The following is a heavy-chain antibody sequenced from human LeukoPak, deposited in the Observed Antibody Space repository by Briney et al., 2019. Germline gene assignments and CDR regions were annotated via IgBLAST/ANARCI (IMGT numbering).Heavy chain of an antibody. V-gene: IGHV1-69*04. CDR1: GGTFSSYT. CDR2: IIPILGIA. D-gene: IGHD3-10*01. CDR3: ARDLPQVRRGYYYYMDV. Sequence: GSSVKVSCKASGGTFSSYTTSWVRQAPGQGLEWMGRIIPILGIANYAQKFQGRVTITADKSTSTAYMELSSLRSEDTAVYYCARDLPQVRRGYYYYMDVWGKGTTVTVSS. J-gene: IGHJ6*03.